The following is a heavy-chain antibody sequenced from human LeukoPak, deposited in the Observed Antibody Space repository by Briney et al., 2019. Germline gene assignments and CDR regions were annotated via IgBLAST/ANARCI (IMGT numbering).Heavy chain of an antibody. CDR2: IIPSLDTA. V-gene: IGHV1-69*11. Sequence: SVKVSSKASGGIFRSYVFTWVRQAPAQGLEWMGRIIPSLDTANYPQKFQGRVTITADDSTSTVYMELSSLRSEDTAVYYCATVQGGEMATIFDWGQGTLVTVSS. D-gene: IGHD5-24*01. J-gene: IGHJ4*02. CDR1: GGIFRSYV. CDR3: ATVQGGEMATIFD.